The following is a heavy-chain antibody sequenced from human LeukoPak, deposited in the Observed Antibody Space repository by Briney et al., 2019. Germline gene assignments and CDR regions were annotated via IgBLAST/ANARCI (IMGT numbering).Heavy chain of an antibody. V-gene: IGHV3-23*01. Sequence: GGSLRLSCAASGFTFSSYAMSWVRQAPGKGLEWFSATSVSGGSTYYADPGKVRFTISRDNSKNTLYLQMNSLRAEDTAVYYCAKEDPGITIFGVVNYYYYYGMDVWGQGTTVTVSS. D-gene: IGHD3-3*01. J-gene: IGHJ6*02. CDR2: TSVSGGST. CDR3: AKEDPGITIFGVVNYYYYYGMDV. CDR1: GFTFSSYA.